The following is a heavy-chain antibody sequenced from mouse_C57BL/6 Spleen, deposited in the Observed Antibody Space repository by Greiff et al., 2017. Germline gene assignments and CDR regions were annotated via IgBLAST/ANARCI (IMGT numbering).Heavy chain of an antibody. V-gene: IGHV1-54*01. CDR1: GYAFTNYL. J-gene: IGHJ3*01. D-gene: IGHD1-1*01. CDR3: ARYGSSYGFAY. Sequence: QVQLKESGAELVRPGTSVKVSCKASGYAFTNYLIEWVKQRPGQGLEWIGVINPGSGGTNYNEKFKGKATLTADKSSSTAYMQLSSLTSEDSAVYFCARYGSSYGFAYWGQGTLVTVSA. CDR2: INPGSGGT.